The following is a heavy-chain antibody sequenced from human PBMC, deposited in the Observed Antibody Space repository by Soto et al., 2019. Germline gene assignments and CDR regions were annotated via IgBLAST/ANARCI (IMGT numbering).Heavy chain of an antibody. CDR3: GRKRRGVAATRYYYYGMDV. D-gene: IGHD2-15*01. Sequence: SETLSLTCAVYGGSFSGYYWSWIRQPPGKGLEWIGEINHSGSTNYNPSLKSRVTISVDTSKNQFSLKLSSVTAADTAVYYCGRKRRGVAATRYYYYGMDVWAQGPTVTVPS. J-gene: IGHJ6*02. CDR2: INHSGST. CDR1: GGSFSGYY. V-gene: IGHV4-34*01.